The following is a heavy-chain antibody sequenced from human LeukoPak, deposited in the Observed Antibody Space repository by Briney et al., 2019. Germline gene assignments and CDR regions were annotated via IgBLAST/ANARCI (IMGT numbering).Heavy chain of an antibody. CDR3: ASCYGDYGYYFDY. J-gene: IGHJ4*02. CDR2: IIPIFGTA. V-gene: IGHV1-69*13. CDR1: GGTFSSYA. D-gene: IGHD4-17*01. Sequence: SVKVSCKASGGTFSSYAISWVRQAPGQGLEWMGGIIPIFGTANYAQKFQGRVTITADESTSTAYMELSSLSSEDTAVYYCASCYGDYGYYFDYWGQGTLVTVSS.